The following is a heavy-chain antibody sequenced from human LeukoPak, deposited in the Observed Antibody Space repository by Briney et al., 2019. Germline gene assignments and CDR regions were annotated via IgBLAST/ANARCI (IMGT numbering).Heavy chain of an antibody. D-gene: IGHD1-1*01. J-gene: IGHJ4*02. V-gene: IGHV5-51*01. Sequence: GESLKISCKGSGYSFINYWIGWVRQMPGKGLEWMGIFYPGDSRIRYSPSFQGQVTISADRSISTAYLQWRSLKASDTAMYYCARPADGGGGYQNWIVDYWGQGTLVTVSS. CDR1: GYSFINYW. CDR2: FYPGDSRI. CDR3: ARPADGGGGYQNWIVDY.